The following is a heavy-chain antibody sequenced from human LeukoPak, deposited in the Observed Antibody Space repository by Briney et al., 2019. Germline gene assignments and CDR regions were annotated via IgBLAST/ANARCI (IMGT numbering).Heavy chain of an antibody. Sequence: SETLSLTCAVYGGSFSGYYWSWIRQPPGKGLEWIGEINHSGSTNYNPSLKSRVTISVDTSKNQFSLKLSSVTAADTAVYYCARAWNYGVGWFDPWGQGTLVTVSS. D-gene: IGHD1-7*01. V-gene: IGHV4-34*01. J-gene: IGHJ5*02. CDR2: INHSGST. CDR1: GGSFSGYY. CDR3: ARAWNYGVGWFDP.